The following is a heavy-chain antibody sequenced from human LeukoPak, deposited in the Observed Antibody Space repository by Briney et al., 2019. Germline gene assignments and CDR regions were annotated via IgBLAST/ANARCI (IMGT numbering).Heavy chain of an antibody. CDR2: IGYDESKK. D-gene: IGHD2-15*01. CDR3: ARVVGPDY. J-gene: IGHJ4*02. Sequence: GGSLRLSCAASGFTFDDYAMHWVRQAPGKGLEWVAFIGYDESKKYYAESVKGRFTISRDDSKNTLYLQMSALKTEDTAVYYCARVVGPDYWGQGTLVTVSS. V-gene: IGHV3-30*04. CDR1: GFTFDDYA.